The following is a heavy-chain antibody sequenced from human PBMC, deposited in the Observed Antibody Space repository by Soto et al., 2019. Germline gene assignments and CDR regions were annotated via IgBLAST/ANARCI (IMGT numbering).Heavy chain of an antibody. CDR3: AKDPQAHRRRGSTPRSVCYFDY. D-gene: IGHD3-16*01. CDR1: GFTFSSYA. CDR2: ISGSGGST. V-gene: IGHV3-23*01. J-gene: IGHJ4*02. Sequence: PGGSLRLSCAASGFTFSSYAMSWVRQAPGKGLEWVSAISGSGGSTYYADSVKGRFTISRDNSKNTLYLQMNCLRAEDTAVYYCAKDPQAHRRRGSTPRSVCYFDYWGQGTLVTVSS.